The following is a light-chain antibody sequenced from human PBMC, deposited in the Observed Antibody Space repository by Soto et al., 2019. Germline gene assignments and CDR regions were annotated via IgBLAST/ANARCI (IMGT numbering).Light chain of an antibody. V-gene: IGLV2-8*01. J-gene: IGLJ2*01. CDR2: EVS. Sequence: QSALTQPPPASGSPGQSVTISCTGTSSDVGGYNYVSWYQQHPGKAPKLMIFEVSKRPSGVPDRFSGSKSGNTASLTVSGLQAEDEADYYCSSYAGSNNLVFGGGTSLTVL. CDR1: SSDVGGYNY. CDR3: SSYAGSNNLV.